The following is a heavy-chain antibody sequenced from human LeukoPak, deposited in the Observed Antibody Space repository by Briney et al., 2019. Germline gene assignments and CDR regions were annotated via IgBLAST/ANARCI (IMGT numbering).Heavy chain of an antibody. Sequence: GASVKVSCKASGYTFTSYGISWVRQAPGQGLEWMGWISAYNGNTNYAQKLQGRVTMTTDTSTSTAYMELRSLRSDDTAVYYCARDPYGSGSYYNPYNWFDPWGQGTLVTVSS. CDR3: ARDPYGSGSYYNPYNWFDP. J-gene: IGHJ5*02. V-gene: IGHV1-18*01. D-gene: IGHD3-10*01. CDR2: ISAYNGNT. CDR1: GYTFTSYG.